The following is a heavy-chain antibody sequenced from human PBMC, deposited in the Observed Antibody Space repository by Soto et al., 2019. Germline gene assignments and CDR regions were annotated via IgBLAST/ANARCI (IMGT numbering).Heavy chain of an antibody. CDR3: ARDQSTKEDLDAFDI. J-gene: IGHJ3*02. CDR2: IWYDGSNK. CDR1: GFTFSSYG. V-gene: IGHV3-33*01. Sequence: GGSLRLSCAASGFTFSSYGMHWVRQAPGKGLEWVAVIWYDGSNKYYADSVKGRFTISRDNSKNTLYLQMNSLRAEDTAVYYCARDQSTKEDLDAFDIWGQGTMVTVSS.